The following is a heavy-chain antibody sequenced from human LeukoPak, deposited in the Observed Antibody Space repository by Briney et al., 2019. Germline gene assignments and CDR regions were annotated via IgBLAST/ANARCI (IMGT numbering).Heavy chain of an antibody. V-gene: IGHV4-39*01. D-gene: IGHD2-21*02. Sequence: SETLSLTCTVSGGSISSSSYYWGWIRQPPGKGLEWIGSIYYSGSTYYNPSLKSRVTISVDTSKNQFSLKLSSVTAADTAVYYCARSDVYCYYGMDVWGQGTTVTVSS. J-gene: IGHJ6*02. CDR2: IYYSGST. CDR1: GGSISSSSYY. CDR3: ARSDVYCYYGMDV.